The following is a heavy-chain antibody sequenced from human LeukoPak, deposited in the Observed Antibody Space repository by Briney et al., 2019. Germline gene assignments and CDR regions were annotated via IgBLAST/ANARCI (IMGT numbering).Heavy chain of an antibody. CDR3: ARATYYFDY. Sequence: PSETLSLTCTVSGGSISSGSYYWSWIRQPAGKGLEWIGRIYTSGSTNYNPSLKSRVTISVDTSKNQFSLKLSSVTAADTAVYYCARATYYFDYWGQGTLVTVSS. V-gene: IGHV4-61*02. CDR1: GGSISSGSYY. CDR2: IYTSGST. J-gene: IGHJ4*02.